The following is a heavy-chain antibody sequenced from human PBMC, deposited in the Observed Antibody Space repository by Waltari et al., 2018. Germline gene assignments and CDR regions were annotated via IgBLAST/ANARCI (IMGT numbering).Heavy chain of an antibody. CDR2: ISSSGNTI. CDR3: ARDWVSTNDEGAAAGTVWGLGFDY. CDR1: GFTFSDYY. J-gene: IGHJ4*02. Sequence: QVQLVESGGGLVKPGGSLRLSCAASGFTFSDYYMSWIRQAPGKGLGWGSYISSSGNTIYYADYVKGRFTISRDNAKNSLNLQMKSLRAEDTAVYYGARDWVSTNDEGAAAGTVWGLGFDYWGQGALVTVSS. V-gene: IGHV3-11*01. D-gene: IGHD6-13*01.